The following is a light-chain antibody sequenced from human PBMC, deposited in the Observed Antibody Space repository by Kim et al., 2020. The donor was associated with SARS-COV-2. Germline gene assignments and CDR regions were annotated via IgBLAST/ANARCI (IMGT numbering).Light chain of an antibody. Sequence: ASLGDRVTITCQASQDITKFLNWYQQKAGKAPKLLIYSASNLETGVPSRFSGSGSGTDFTFTISSLQPEDLATYYCQQYDDLPFTFGPGTKVDIK. V-gene: IGKV1-33*01. CDR2: SAS. CDR3: QQYDDLPFT. CDR1: QDITKF. J-gene: IGKJ3*01.